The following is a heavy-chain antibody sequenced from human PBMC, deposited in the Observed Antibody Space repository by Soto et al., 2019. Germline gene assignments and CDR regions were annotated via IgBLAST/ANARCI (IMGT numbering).Heavy chain of an antibody. J-gene: IGHJ4*02. CDR2: LSGSGGRT. Sequence: GGSLRLSCAASGFTFSSYAMSWVRQAPGKGLEWVSALSGSGGRTYYADSVKGRFTISRDNSKNTLYVQMNSLRAEDTAVYYCAKDLRTTVTTVLSYWGQGTLVTVSS. CDR1: GFTFSSYA. D-gene: IGHD4-17*01. V-gene: IGHV3-23*01. CDR3: AKDLRTTVTTVLSY.